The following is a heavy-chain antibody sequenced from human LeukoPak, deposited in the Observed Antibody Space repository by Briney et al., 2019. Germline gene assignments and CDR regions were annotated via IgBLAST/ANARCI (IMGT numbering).Heavy chain of an antibody. V-gene: IGHV4-61*01. CDR1: GGSVRSSSYY. D-gene: IGHD5-12*01. CDR3: ARMGGYSGYATR. CDR2: IHYSGTT. J-gene: IGHJ4*02. Sequence: PSETLSLTCTVSGGSVRSSSYYWSWIRQPPGKGLEWIGYIHYSGTTNYNPSLKNRVTISLDTSKNQFSLNLSSVTAADTAVYYCARMGGYSGYATRWGQGTLVIVSS.